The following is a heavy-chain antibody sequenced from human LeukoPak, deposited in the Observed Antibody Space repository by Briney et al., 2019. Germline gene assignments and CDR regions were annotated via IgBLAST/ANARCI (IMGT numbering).Heavy chain of an antibody. D-gene: IGHD5-18*01. Sequence: ASVKVSGKASGGTCSSYAISWVRQAPGQGLEWMGRIIPIFGTANYAQKFQGRVTITTDGSTSTAYMELSSLRSEDTAVYYCARELHTSDAFDIWGQGTMVTVSS. CDR1: GGTCSSYA. CDR3: ARELHTSDAFDI. CDR2: IIPIFGTA. J-gene: IGHJ3*02. V-gene: IGHV1-69*05.